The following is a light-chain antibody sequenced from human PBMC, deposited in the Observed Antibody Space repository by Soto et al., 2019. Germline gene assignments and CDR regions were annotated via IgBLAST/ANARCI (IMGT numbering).Light chain of an antibody. CDR1: HSVSNK. CDR2: DTS. CDR3: QQYNTWRSIS. Sequence: EIVITQSPATLAVYPGERVTLSCRASHSVSNKLGWYQHKPGQAPRLLIYDTSTRAAGTPARFTGSGSGTDFTLTISSLQSEDFAVYYCQQYNTWRSISFGQGTRLEIK. V-gene: IGKV3-15*01. J-gene: IGKJ5*01.